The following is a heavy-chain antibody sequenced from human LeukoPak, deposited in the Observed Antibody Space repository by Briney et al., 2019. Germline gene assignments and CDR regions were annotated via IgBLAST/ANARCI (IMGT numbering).Heavy chain of an antibody. D-gene: IGHD4-17*01. V-gene: IGHV3-21*04. CDR2: ISISSSYI. J-gene: IGHJ4*02. CDR3: AKALYGDYGYYFDY. Sequence: PGGSLRLSCAASGFSLSSYSMNWVRQAPGKGLEWVSSISISSSYIYYADSVKGRFTISRDNSKNTLYLQMNSLRAEDTAVYYCAKALYGDYGYYFDYWGQGTLVTVSS. CDR1: GFSLSSYS.